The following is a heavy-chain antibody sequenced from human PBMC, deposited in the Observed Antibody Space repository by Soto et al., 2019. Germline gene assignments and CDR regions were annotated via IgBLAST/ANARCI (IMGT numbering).Heavy chain of an antibody. V-gene: IGHV3-21*01. CDR3: ARGRSINTSMDY. D-gene: IGHD2-2*01. Sequence: EVQLVESGGGLVKPGGSLRLSCAASGFTFSTYSMNWVRQAPGKGLEWVSSISSSGGSVSYAESVKGRFTISRDNAKNSLYLQMDSLRAEDTAVYYCARGRSINTSMDYWGQGTLVTVSS. CDR1: GFTFSTYS. J-gene: IGHJ4*02. CDR2: ISSSGGSV.